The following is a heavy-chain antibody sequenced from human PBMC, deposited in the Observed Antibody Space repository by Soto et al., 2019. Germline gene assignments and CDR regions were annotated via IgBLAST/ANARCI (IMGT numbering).Heavy chain of an antibody. CDR3: AREGPYSSGWHDY. D-gene: IGHD6-19*01. Sequence: QVQLVQSGAEVKKPGSSVKVSCKASGGTFSSYAISWVRQAPGQGLEWMGGIIPIFGTATYAQKFQGRVTITADESTSTACMELSSLRSEDTAVYYCAREGPYSSGWHDYWGQGTLVTVSS. V-gene: IGHV1-69*01. J-gene: IGHJ4*02. CDR2: IIPIFGTA. CDR1: GGTFSSYA.